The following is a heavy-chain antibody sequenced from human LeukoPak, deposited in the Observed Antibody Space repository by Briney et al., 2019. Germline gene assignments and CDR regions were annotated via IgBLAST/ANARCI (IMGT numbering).Heavy chain of an antibody. CDR1: GGSFSGYY. Sequence: SETLSLTCAVYGGSFSGYYWSWIRQPPGKGLEWIGEINHSGSTNYNPSLKSRVTISVDTSKNQFSLKLSSVTAADTAVYYCARAMAGGAVADNWFDPWGQGTLVTVS. CDR3: ARAMAGGAVADNWFDP. CDR2: INHSGST. V-gene: IGHV4-34*01. D-gene: IGHD6-19*01. J-gene: IGHJ5*02.